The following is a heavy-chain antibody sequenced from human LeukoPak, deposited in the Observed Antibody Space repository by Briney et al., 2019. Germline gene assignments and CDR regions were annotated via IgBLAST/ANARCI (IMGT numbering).Heavy chain of an antibody. D-gene: IGHD3-3*01. J-gene: IGHJ4*02. CDR3: ARDARGWSGFDY. CDR2: IYTTGNT. Sequence: SETLSLTCSVSGGSISSYYWSWIRQPAGKGREWIGRIYTTGNTDYNPSLKSRVTMSEDTSKNQFSLNLSSVTAADTAVYYCARDARGWSGFDYWGQGTLVTVSS. V-gene: IGHV4-4*07. CDR1: GGSISSYY.